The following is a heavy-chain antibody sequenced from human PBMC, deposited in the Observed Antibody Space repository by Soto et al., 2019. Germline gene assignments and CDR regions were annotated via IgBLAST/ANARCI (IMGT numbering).Heavy chain of an antibody. V-gene: IGHV1-18*01. CDR1: GYTFSSYG. J-gene: IGHJ5*02. CDR3: ARDLAWGSGRDVVSEDWLDP. Sequence: QVHLVQSGAEVKKPGASVKVSCKASGYTFSSYGITWVRQAPGQGLEWMGWINGDNGKTIYGQKLQGRVTVTTDTSTSTAYMEVRSLRSDDTAVYYCARDLAWGSGRDVVSEDWLDPWGQGTLVTVSS. CDR2: INGDNGKT. D-gene: IGHD3-10*01.